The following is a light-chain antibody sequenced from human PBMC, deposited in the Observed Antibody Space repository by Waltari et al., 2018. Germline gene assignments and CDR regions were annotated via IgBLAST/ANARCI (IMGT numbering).Light chain of an antibody. CDR2: DAS. V-gene: IGKV3-11*01. CDR1: PSVSSY. J-gene: IGKJ1*01. CDR3: QQRSNWPPWT. Sequence: EIVLTQSPATLSLSPGERPTLSCRASPSVSSYLAWYQQKPGQAPRLLIYDASNRATGIPARFSGSGSGTDCTLTISSLEPEDFVVYYCQQRSNWPPWTFGQGTKVESK.